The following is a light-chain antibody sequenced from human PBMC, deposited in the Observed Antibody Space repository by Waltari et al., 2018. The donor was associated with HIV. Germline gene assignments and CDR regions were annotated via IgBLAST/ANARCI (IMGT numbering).Light chain of an antibody. CDR2: EVT. V-gene: IGLV2-23*02. J-gene: IGLJ2*01. Sequence: QSALTQPASVSGSPGQSITISCTGTSSDVGRYDLVSWYQQHSGKAPKLMISEVTKRPSGVSDRCSGSKSGNTASLTISGLQAEDEGDYYCCSYAGTRSPVVVGGGTKLTVL. CDR1: SSDVGRYDL. CDR3: CSYAGTRSPVV.